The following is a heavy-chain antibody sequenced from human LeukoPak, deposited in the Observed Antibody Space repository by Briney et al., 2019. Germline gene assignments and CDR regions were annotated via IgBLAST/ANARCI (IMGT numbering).Heavy chain of an antibody. CDR1: GFTFSSYS. D-gene: IGHD5-18*01. CDR3: AREKGYSYGKGTFDY. V-gene: IGHV3-48*02. Sequence: GGSLRLSCAASGFTFSSYSMNWVRQAPGKGLEWVSYISSSSRTKYYADSVKGRFTISRDNAKNSLDLQMHSLRDEDTAVYYCAREKGYSYGKGTFDYWGQGTLVTVSS. CDR2: ISSSSRTK. J-gene: IGHJ4*02.